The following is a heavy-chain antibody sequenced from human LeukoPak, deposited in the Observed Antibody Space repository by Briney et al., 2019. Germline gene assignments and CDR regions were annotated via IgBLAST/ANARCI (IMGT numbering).Heavy chain of an antibody. J-gene: IGHJ4*02. CDR2: IYPGDSDT. CDR1: GYSFTSYW. D-gene: IGHD6-13*01. Sequence: GESLKICCNGSGYSFTSYWIGWLRQMPGKGLEWRGIIYPGDSDTRDSPSFQGQVIISTDKSISTAYLQWSSRKAAATAMYYCARLRNSSWYGGWGQGTLVTVSS. CDR3: ARLRNSSWYGG. V-gene: IGHV5-51*01.